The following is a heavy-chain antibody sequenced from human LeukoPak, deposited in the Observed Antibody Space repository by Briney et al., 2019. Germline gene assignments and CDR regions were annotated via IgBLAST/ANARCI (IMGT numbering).Heavy chain of an antibody. V-gene: IGHV4-34*01. Sequence: SETLSLTCAVYGGSFSGYYWSWIRQPPGKGLEWIGEINHSGSTNYNPSLKSRVTISVDTSKNQFSLKLSSVTAADTAVYYCAKGKSSGSWRYVVDYWGQGTLVTVSS. CDR1: GGSFSGYY. J-gene: IGHJ4*02. D-gene: IGHD1-26*01. CDR3: AKGKSSGSWRYVVDY. CDR2: INHSGST.